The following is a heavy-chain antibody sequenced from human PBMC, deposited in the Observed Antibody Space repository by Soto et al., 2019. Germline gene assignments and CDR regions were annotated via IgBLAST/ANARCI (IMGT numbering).Heavy chain of an antibody. Sequence: HPGGSLRLSCAASGFTFRSYAMSWVRQAPGKGLEWVSTIGGRGGNTYYADSVKGRFTISRDNSKNTLFLQMDSLRAEDTALYYCAKSRDIYYGMDVWGQGTTVTVSS. J-gene: IGHJ6*02. CDR3: AKSRDIYYGMDV. CDR2: IGGRGGNT. V-gene: IGHV3-23*01. CDR1: GFTFRSYA. D-gene: IGHD2-21*02.